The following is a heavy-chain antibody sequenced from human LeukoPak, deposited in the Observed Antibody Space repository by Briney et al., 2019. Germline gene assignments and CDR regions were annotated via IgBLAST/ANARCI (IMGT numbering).Heavy chain of an antibody. CDR2: VKYDGSEK. CDR3: ARGRHFGSGTHYMAFYSDS. J-gene: IGHJ4*02. Sequence: PGGSLRLSCAASGFTMSTYAMSWVRQAPGKGLEWVANVKYDGSEKYYVDSVKGRFTISRDNAKNSLYLQMNSLRAEDTAVYYCARGRHFGSGTHYMAFYSDSWGQGTLVTVSS. V-gene: IGHV3-7*04. D-gene: IGHD3-10*01. CDR1: GFTMSTYA.